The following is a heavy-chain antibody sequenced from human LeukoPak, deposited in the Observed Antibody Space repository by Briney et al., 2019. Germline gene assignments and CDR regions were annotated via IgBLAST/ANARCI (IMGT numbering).Heavy chain of an antibody. CDR1: GGTFSSYA. J-gene: IGHJ6*02. CDR2: IIPILGTA. V-gene: IGHV1-69*04. D-gene: IGHD2-8*02. CDR3: ARVLVGTLGAYYYYYGMDV. Sequence: SVKVSCKASGGTFSSYAISWVRQAPGQGLEWRGRIIPILGTANYAQKFQGRVTITADKSTSTAYMELSSLRSEDTAVYYCARVLVGTLGAYYYYYGMDVWGQGTTVTVSS.